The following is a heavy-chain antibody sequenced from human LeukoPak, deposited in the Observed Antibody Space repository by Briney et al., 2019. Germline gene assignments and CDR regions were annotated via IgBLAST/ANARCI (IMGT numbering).Heavy chain of an antibody. CDR3: ARNGESAYRPYYFDY. CDR2: IYTSGST. D-gene: IGHD3-10*01. CDR1: GGSISSGSYY. V-gene: IGHV4-61*02. Sequence: SETLSLTCTVSGGSISSGSYYWSWIRQPAGKGLEWIGRIYTSGSTNYNTSLKSRVTISVDTSKNQFSLKLSSVTAADTAVYYCARNGESAYRPYYFDYWGQGTLVTVSS. J-gene: IGHJ4*02.